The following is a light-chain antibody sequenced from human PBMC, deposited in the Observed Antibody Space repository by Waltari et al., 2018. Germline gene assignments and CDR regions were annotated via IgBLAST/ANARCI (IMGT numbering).Light chain of an antibody. CDR3: QQYNSYSPDS. J-gene: IGKJ2*03. V-gene: IGKV1-5*03. Sequence: DIQMTQSPSTLSASVGDRVTITCRASQSISSWLAWDQQKPGNAPKLLIYKASSLESGVPSRFSGSGSGTEFTITISSLQPDDFATYYCQQYNSYSPDSFGQGTKLEIK. CDR1: QSISSW. CDR2: KAS.